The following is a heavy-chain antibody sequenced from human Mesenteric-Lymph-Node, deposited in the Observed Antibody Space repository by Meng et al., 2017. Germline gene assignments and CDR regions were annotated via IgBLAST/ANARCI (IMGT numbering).Heavy chain of an antibody. J-gene: IGHJ6*02. D-gene: IGHD6-13*01. CDR2: ISSGSTYI. V-gene: IGHV3-21*01. CDR1: GFTFTSYA. CDR3: ARDLCCSSSWYRFHYYYGMDV. Sequence: GESLKISCAASGFTFTSYAMNWVRQAPGKGLEWIAYISSGSTYIHYTASVKGRFTISRDNAKNTLYLQMNSLRAEDTAVYYCARDLCCSSSWYRFHYYYGMDVWGQGTTVTVSS.